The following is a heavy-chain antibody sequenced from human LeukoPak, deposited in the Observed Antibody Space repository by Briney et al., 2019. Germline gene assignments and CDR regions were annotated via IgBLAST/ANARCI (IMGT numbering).Heavy chain of an antibody. CDR1: GYTFTDYY. J-gene: IGHJ6*02. V-gene: IGHV1-2*02. Sequence: GASVKASCKASGYTFTDYYMHWVRQAPGQGLEWMAWINPKRGGTNYAQKFQGRVTMTGDTSISTAYMELSRLRSDDTAVYYCARGGRYYDSSTYYPHYYGMDVWGQGTTVTVSS. D-gene: IGHD3-22*01. CDR2: INPKRGGT. CDR3: ARGGRYYDSSTYYPHYYGMDV.